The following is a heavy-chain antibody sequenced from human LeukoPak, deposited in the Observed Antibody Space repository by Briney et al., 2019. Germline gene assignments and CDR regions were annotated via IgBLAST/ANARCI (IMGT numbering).Heavy chain of an antibody. V-gene: IGHV1-24*01. J-gene: IGHJ4*02. Sequence: ASVKVSCKVSGYTRTELSMHWVRQAPGKGLEWMVGFDPEDGETIYAQKFQGRVTMTEDTSTDTAYMELSSLRSEDTAVYYCATDPFTMVRGVIPDYWGQGTLVTVSS. CDR2: FDPEDGET. D-gene: IGHD3-10*01. CDR3: ATDPFTMVRGVIPDY. CDR1: GYTRTELS.